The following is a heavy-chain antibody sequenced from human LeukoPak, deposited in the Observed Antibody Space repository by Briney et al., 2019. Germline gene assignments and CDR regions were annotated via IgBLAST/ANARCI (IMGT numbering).Heavy chain of an antibody. J-gene: IGHJ4*02. CDR2: ISGSGGST. D-gene: IGHD3-10*01. V-gene: IGHV3-23*01. CDR3: AKSAWDYYGSGSYKN. CDR1: GFTFSSYA. Sequence: GGSLGLSCAASGFTFSSYAMSWVRQAPGKGLEWVSAISGSGGSTYYADSVKGRFTISRDNSKNTLYLQMNSLRAEDTAVYYCAKSAWDYYGSGSYKNWGQGTLVTVSS.